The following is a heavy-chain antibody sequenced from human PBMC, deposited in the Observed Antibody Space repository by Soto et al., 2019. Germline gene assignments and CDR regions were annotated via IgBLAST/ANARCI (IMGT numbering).Heavy chain of an antibody. CDR1: GFTFSSYG. D-gene: IGHD3-9*01. CDR2: IWYDGSNK. J-gene: IGHJ6*02. CDR3: ARDPALADDILGYYYYGIDV. Sequence: QVQLVESGGGVVQPGRSLRLSCAASGFTFSSYGMHWVRQAPGKGLEWVAVIWYDGSNKYYADSVKGRFTISRDNSKNRLSLHMNRLRAEDTAVYYCARDPALADDILGYYYYGIDVWGQGTTVTVSS. V-gene: IGHV3-33*01.